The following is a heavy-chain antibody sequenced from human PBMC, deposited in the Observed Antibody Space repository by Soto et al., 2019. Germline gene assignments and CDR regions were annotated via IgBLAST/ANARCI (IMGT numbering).Heavy chain of an antibody. Sequence: ASVKVSCKASGYTFTTFGISWVRQAPGQGLEWVGWISANNGNTKYSQKFQGRVSLTTETSASTAYMELRSLRSDDTAVYYCVRDSGAKLSSSWGQGTLVTVSS. CDR1: GYTFTTFG. J-gene: IGHJ4*02. CDR2: ISANNGNT. D-gene: IGHD6-13*01. V-gene: IGHV1-18*01. CDR3: VRDSGAKLSSS.